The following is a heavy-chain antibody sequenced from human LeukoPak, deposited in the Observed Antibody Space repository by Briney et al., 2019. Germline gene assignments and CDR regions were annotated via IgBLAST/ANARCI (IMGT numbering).Heavy chain of an antibody. V-gene: IGHV1-2*06. CDR2: INPNSGGT. J-gene: IGHJ6*03. Sequence: GASVKVSCKASGYTFTGYYMHWVRQAPGQGLEWMGRINPNSGGTNYAQKLQGRVTMTTDTSTSTAYMELRSLRSDDTAVYYCARAYDILTGYSPLYYYYYMDVWGKGTTVTVSS. CDR3: ARAYDILTGYSPLYYYYYMDV. D-gene: IGHD3-9*01. CDR1: GYTFTGYY.